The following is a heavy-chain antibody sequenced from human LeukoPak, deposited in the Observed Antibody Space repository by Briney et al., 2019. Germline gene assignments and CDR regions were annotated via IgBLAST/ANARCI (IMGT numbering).Heavy chain of an antibody. CDR3: VTPEGSSSWYAFDF. V-gene: IGHV1-69*13. J-gene: IGHJ4*02. Sequence: ASVKVSCKASGAPFMNLATSWVRQAPGQGLEWVGGIIPVFHTPNYTQKFQGRVTIVADESTSTTYMDLRNLTSEDTAIYYCVTPEGSSSWYAFDFWGQGTLVTVSS. D-gene: IGHD6-13*01. CDR1: GAPFMNLA. CDR2: IIPVFHTP.